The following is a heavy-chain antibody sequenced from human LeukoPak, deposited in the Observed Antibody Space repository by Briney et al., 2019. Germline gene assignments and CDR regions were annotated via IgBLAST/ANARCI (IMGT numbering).Heavy chain of an antibody. CDR3: AKDLVPAAIGAFDI. J-gene: IGHJ3*02. Sequence: GGSLRLSCAASGFTFSSYGMHWVRQAPGKGLGWVAFIRYDGSSKYYADSVKGRFTISRDNSKNTLYLQMNSLRAEDTAVYYCAKDLVPAAIGAFDIWGQGTMVTVSS. V-gene: IGHV3-30*02. CDR1: GFTFSSYG. D-gene: IGHD2-2*01. CDR2: IRYDGSSK.